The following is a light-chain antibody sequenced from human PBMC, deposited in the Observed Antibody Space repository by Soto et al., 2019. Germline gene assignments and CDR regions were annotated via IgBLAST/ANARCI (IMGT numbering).Light chain of an antibody. V-gene: IGKV3-20*01. Sequence: EIVLTQSPDTLSLSPGERATLSCRASQSVSGTYLAWYQQKPGQTPRLLIYGASIRVTGIPDRFSGSGSGTDFTLTISRLEPEDFAVYYCQQYNGSPPFTFGQGTKLEIK. J-gene: IGKJ2*01. CDR2: GAS. CDR1: QSVSGTY. CDR3: QQYNGSPPFT.